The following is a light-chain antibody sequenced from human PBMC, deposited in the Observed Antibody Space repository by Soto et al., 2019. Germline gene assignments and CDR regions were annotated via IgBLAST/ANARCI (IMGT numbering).Light chain of an antibody. CDR1: QSVFYSSKSKNY. J-gene: IGKJ4*01. CDR2: WTS. CDR3: QQFHSTPFT. Sequence: DIVMTQSPDSLALSLGKRATINCKSSQSVFYSSKSKNYLAWYQQKPGQPPKLLIYWTSIRDSGVPDRFSGSGSGTDFTLTISSLQAEDVAVYYCQQFHSTPFTFGGGTKVEIK. V-gene: IGKV4-1*01.